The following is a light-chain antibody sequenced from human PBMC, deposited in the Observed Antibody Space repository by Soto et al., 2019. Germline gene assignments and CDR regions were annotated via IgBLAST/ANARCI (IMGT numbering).Light chain of an antibody. V-gene: IGKV1-5*03. Sequence: DIQMPQSPSPLSASVGDRVPISGRASQSISSWLAWYQQKPGKAPKVLIYNASSLESGVPSRFSGSGSGTEFTLTISSLQPDDFATYYCQQYDSSPWTFGRGTKVDIK. CDR3: QQYDSSPWT. CDR2: NAS. J-gene: IGKJ1*01. CDR1: QSISSW.